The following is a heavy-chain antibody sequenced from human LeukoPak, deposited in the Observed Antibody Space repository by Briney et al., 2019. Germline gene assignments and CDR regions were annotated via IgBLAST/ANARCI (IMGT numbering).Heavy chain of an antibody. CDR1: GGSIRSYY. V-gene: IGHV4-59*08. CDR3: ARHALGIVGASYFDY. CDR2: IYYSGST. J-gene: IGHJ4*02. Sequence: PSETLSLTCTVSGGSIRSYYWSWIRQPPGKGLEWIGYIYYSGSTNYNPSLKSRVTISVDTSKNQFSLKLSSVTAADTAVYYCARHALGIVGASYFDYWGQGTLVTVSS. D-gene: IGHD1-26*01.